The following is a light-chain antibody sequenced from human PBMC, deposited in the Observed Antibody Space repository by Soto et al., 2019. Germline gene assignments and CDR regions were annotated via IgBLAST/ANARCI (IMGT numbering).Light chain of an antibody. Sequence: DIQMTQSPSSLSASVGDRVTINCRASQSISNYLNWYQQKPGKAPKLLIYAASSLQSGVPSRFSGSGSGTDFSLTISSLQPEDFATYYCQQSYSTLFTFGPGTNVDIE. CDR1: QSISNY. V-gene: IGKV1-39*01. J-gene: IGKJ3*01. CDR2: AAS. CDR3: QQSYSTLFT.